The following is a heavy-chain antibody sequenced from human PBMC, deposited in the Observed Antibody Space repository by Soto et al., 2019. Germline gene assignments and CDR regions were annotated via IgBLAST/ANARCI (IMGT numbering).Heavy chain of an antibody. CDR3: ARRRPSGTYYPFDY. D-gene: IGHD3-10*01. V-gene: IGHV1-8*01. CDR1: GYTFTSYD. CDR2: MNPNSGDT. Sequence: QVQLVQSGAEVKKPGASVKVSCKASGYTFTSYDINWVRQATGQGLEWMGWMNPNSGDTGYEQKFQGRVTMTRNNAMDTAYMELSSLRSEDTAVYFCARRRPSGTYYPFDYWGQGTLVTVSS. J-gene: IGHJ4*02.